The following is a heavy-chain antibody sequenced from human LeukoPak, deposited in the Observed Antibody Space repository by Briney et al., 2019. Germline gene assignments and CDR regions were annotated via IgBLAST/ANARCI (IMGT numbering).Heavy chain of an antibody. D-gene: IGHD2-15*01. J-gene: IGHJ4*02. Sequence: SVKVSCKASGGTFSSYDISCVRQAPGQGLEWMGGIMPMFGTANYAQKFQGRVTITADKSTSTAYMELSSLRSDDTAVYYRARVFPRCSGGSCSLFDYWGQGTLVTVSS. CDR3: ARVFPRCSGGSCSLFDY. CDR1: GGTFSSYD. V-gene: IGHV1-69*06. CDR2: IMPMFGTA.